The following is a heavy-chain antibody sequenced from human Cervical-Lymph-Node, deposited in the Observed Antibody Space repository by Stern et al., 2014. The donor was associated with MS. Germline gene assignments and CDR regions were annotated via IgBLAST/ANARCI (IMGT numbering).Heavy chain of an antibody. CDR1: GFMFRSFA. CDR3: AKDASTNYFRFFFDG. J-gene: IGHJ4*02. Sequence: VQLVESGGGVVQPGRSLRLSCAASGFMFRSFAMHWVRHSPGKGLEWVAVISYEGSTKYYGDSVKCRFTISRDNSKNTMYLQMNSLRPEDTALYYCAKDASTNYFRFFFDGWGQGALVTVSS. CDR2: ISYEGSTK. D-gene: IGHD3-9*01. V-gene: IGHV3-30*18.